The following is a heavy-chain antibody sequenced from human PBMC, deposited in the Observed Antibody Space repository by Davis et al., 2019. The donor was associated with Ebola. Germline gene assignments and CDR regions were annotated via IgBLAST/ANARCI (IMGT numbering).Heavy chain of an antibody. Sequence: GSLRLSCAVYGGSFSGYYWSWIRQPPGKGLEWIGEINHSGSTNYNPSLKSRVTISVDTSKNQFSLKLSSVTAADTAVYYCARRLDYYGMDVWGQGTTVTVSS. J-gene: IGHJ6*02. CDR1: GGSFSGYY. D-gene: IGHD6-6*01. V-gene: IGHV4-34*01. CDR2: INHSGST. CDR3: ARRLDYYGMDV.